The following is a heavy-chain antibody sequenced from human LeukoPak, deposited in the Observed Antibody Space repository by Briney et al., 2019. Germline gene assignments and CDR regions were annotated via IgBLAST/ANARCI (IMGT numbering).Heavy chain of an antibody. CDR3: ARPVLQKDYGDFIDFYGMDV. D-gene: IGHD4-17*01. J-gene: IGHJ6*02. CDR2: IIPILGIA. Sequence: GASVKVSCKASGGTFSSYAIGWVRQAPGQGLEWMGRIIPILGIANYAQKFQGRVTITADKSTSTAYMELSSLRSEDTAVYYCARPVLQKDYGDFIDFYGMDVWGQGTTVTVSS. CDR1: GGTFSSYA. V-gene: IGHV1-69*04.